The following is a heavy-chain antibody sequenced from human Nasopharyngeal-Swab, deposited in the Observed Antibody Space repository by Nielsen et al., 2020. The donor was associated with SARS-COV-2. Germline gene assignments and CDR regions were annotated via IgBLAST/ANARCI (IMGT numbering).Heavy chain of an antibody. CDR2: INHSGST. CDR3: ARGKEGVVPAALGMVFYYYYYMDV. D-gene: IGHD2-2*01. CDR1: GGSFSGYY. J-gene: IGHJ6*03. V-gene: IGHV4-34*01. Sequence: SETLCLTCAVYGGSFSGYYWSWIRQPPGKGLEWIGEINHSGSTNYNPSLKSRVTISVDTSKNQFSLKLSSVTAADTAVYYCARGKEGVVPAALGMVFYYYYYMDVWGKGTTVTVSS.